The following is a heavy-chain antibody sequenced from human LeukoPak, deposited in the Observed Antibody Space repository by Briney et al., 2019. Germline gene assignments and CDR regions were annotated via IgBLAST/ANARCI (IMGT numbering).Heavy chain of an antibody. J-gene: IGHJ3*02. CDR2: INWSGGDT. CDR3: ARDMGIPPNAFDI. D-gene: IGHD5-18*01. Sequence: GGSLRLSCAASGFAFDDYGMTWVRQAPGKGLEWVSGINWSGGDTGYADSVKGRFTISRDNAKNSLYLQMNSLRAEDTAVYYCARDMGIPPNAFDIWGQGTMVTVSS. CDR1: GFAFDDYG. V-gene: IGHV3-20*04.